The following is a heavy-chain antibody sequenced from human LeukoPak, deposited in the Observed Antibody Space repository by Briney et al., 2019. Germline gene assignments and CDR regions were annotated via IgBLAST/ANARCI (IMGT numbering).Heavy chain of an antibody. CDR3: AKGYYDYVWGSYYFDY. V-gene: IGHV3-23*01. CDR2: ISGSDGST. J-gene: IGHJ4*02. CDR1: GFTFSTHA. Sequence: GGSLRLSCVVSGFTFSTHAMTWVRQAPGKGLEWVSAISGSDGSTYYADSVKGRFTISRDNSRDTMYLQMNSLRAEDTAVYYCAKGYYDYVWGSYYFDYWGQGTLVTVSS. D-gene: IGHD3-16*01.